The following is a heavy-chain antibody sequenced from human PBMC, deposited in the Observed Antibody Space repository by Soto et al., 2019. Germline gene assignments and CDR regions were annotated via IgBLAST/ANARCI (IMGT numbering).Heavy chain of an antibody. CDR1: GYTFINYY. J-gene: IGHJ3*02. Sequence: QVQLVQSGAEVKKPGASVKVSCKASGYTFINYYMHWVRQAPGQGLEWMGIINPNGGSTTYAQKFQGRVTLTRETSTNTVNMELSSLRSEDTAVYYCAREKWLVSRNDPFYIWGQGKMVTVSS. V-gene: IGHV1-46*01. D-gene: IGHD5-12*01. CDR2: INPNGGST. CDR3: AREKWLVSRNDPFYI.